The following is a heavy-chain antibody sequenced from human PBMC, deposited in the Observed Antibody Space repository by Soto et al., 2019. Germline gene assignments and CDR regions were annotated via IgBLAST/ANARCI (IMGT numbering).Heavy chain of an antibody. J-gene: IGHJ3*02. CDR2: ISSSSSTI. V-gene: IGHV3-48*02. D-gene: IGHD3-22*01. CDR3: ARSDSSGYEGYAFDI. CDR1: GFTFSSYS. Sequence: GGSLRLSCAASGFTFSSYSMNWVRQAPGKGLEWVSYISSSSSTIYYADSVKGRFTISRDNAKNSLYLQMNSLRDEDTAVYYCARSDSSGYEGYAFDIWGQGTMVTVSS.